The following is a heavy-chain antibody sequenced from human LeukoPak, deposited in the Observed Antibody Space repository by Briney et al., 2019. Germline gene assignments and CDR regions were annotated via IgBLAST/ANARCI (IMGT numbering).Heavy chain of an antibody. D-gene: IGHD6-6*01. CDR2: ISGSGGDT. Sequence: GGSQRLSCAASGFRFSGYAMDWVRRAAGEGLEWVSAISGSGGDTYYADSVKGRFTISRDDSKNTLYLQMNSLRAEDTAVYYCAKEIIAARLTVHFDYWGQGTQVTVSS. CDR1: GFRFSGYA. V-gene: IGHV3-23*01. J-gene: IGHJ4*02. CDR3: AKEIIAARLTVHFDY.